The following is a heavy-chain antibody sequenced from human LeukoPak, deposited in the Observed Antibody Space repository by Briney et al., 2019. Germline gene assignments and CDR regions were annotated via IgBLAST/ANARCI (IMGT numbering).Heavy chain of an antibody. CDR2: INHSGST. Sequence: SETLSLTCAVSGGSISSSNWWSWVRQPPGKGLEWIGEINHSGSTNYNPSLKSRVTISVDTSKNQFSLKLSSVTAADTAVYYCARGRGYYDFWSGYYTGMRYYFDYWGQGTLVTVSS. CDR3: ARGRGYYDFWSGYYTGMRYYFDY. CDR1: GGSISSSNW. D-gene: IGHD3-3*01. V-gene: IGHV4-4*02. J-gene: IGHJ4*02.